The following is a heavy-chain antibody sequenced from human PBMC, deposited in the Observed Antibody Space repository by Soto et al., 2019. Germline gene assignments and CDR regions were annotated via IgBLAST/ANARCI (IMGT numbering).Heavy chain of an antibody. J-gene: IGHJ6*02. D-gene: IGHD2-15*01. CDR2: IKRKIDGEAT. V-gene: IGHV3-15*07. CDR1: GFSFSNAW. CDR3: TTGSVEGV. Sequence: EVPLVESGGGLVQPGGSLRLSCAASGFSFSNAWMNWVRQAPGKGLEWVGRIKRKIDGEATDYAGAVKGRFTVFRDDSKSALYLQMNSLKGDDTAVYYCTTGSVEGVWGQGTTVSVS.